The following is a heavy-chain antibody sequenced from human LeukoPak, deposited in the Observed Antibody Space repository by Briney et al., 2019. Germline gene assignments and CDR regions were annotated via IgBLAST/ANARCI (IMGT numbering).Heavy chain of an antibody. D-gene: IGHD6-19*01. V-gene: IGHV3-48*04. J-gene: IGHJ4*02. Sequence: GGSLRLSCAASGFTFSSYSMNWVRQAPGKGLEWVSYISSSGSTIYYADSVKGRFTISRDNAKNSLYLQMNSLRAEDTAVYYCAREKSSGEYWGQGTLVTVSS. CDR3: AREKSSGEY. CDR2: ISSSGSTI. CDR1: GFTFSSYS.